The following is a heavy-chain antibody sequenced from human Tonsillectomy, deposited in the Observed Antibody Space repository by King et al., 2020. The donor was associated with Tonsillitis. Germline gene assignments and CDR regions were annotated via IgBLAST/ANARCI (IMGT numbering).Heavy chain of an antibody. D-gene: IGHD4-17*01. CDR1: GGSISNSSYY. CDR2: IYYRGST. CDR3: ARPAGCYYGDSFGGYYYSGMDV. Sequence: QLQESGPGLVKPSETLSLTCTLSGGSISNSSYYWGWIRQPPGKGLEWIGNIYYRGSTYYNPSLKSRVTISIDTSKNHFSLRLTSVTAADTAVYYCARPAGCYYGDSFGGYYYSGMDVWGQGTTVTVSS. J-gene: IGHJ6*02. V-gene: IGHV4-39*02.